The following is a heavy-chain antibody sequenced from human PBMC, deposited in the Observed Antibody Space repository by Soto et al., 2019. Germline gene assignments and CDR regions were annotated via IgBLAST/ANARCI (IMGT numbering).Heavy chain of an antibody. CDR3: ARDNGWSLGY. Sequence: HVQLQDSGPGLVRPSGTLALTCAVSGDSINSNYCWTWVRQPPGKGLEWIAEIYYSGGTSYNPSLKGRVTISMDKSKNQFALNLTSVTAADTAMYYCARDNGWSLGYWGQGTMVTV. CDR2: IYYSGGT. J-gene: IGHJ4*02. CDR1: GDSINSNYC. V-gene: IGHV4-4*02. D-gene: IGHD6-19*01.